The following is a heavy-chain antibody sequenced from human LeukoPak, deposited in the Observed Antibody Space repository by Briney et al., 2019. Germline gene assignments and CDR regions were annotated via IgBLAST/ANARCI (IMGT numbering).Heavy chain of an antibody. V-gene: IGHV3-15*01. J-gene: IGHJ6*02. Sequence: GGSLRLSCAASGFTFSNAWMSWVRQAPGKGLEWVGGIKSKTDGGTTDYAAPVKGRFTISRDDSKNTLYLQMNSLKTEDTAVYYCTTTPQNYYGSGSYSSYYYYYGMDVWGQGTTVTVSS. CDR1: GFTFSNAW. CDR3: TTTPQNYYGSGSYSSYYYYYGMDV. D-gene: IGHD3-10*01. CDR2: IKSKTDGGTT.